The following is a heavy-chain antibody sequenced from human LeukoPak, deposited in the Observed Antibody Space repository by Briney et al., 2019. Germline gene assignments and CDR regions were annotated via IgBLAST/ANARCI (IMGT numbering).Heavy chain of an antibody. CDR3: ARGLKYSSGWHGDF. D-gene: IGHD6-19*01. J-gene: IGHJ4*02. CDR1: GFTFSIYW. Sequence: PGGSLRLSCAASGFTFSIYWMSWVRQAPGKGPEWVAGIWSDGSDADYQHSVKGRFTISRDNSDNTVFLQMNSLRVEDTAVYYCARGLKYSSGWHGDFWGQGTLVTVSS. V-gene: IGHV3-33*08. CDR2: IWSDGSDA.